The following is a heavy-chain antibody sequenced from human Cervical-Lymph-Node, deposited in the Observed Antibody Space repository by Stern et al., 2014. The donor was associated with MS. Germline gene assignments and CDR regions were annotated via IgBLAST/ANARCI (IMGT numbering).Heavy chain of an antibody. J-gene: IGHJ4*02. D-gene: IGHD6-13*01. CDR3: ASAYSSSHYYFDY. CDR1: GFSFSRYA. V-gene: IGHV3-33*01. CDR2: ICYDGSNP. Sequence: DQLVESGGGVVQPGRSLRLSCAASGFSFSRYAMHWVRQAPGKGLEWVALICYDGSNPYYADSVTGRCTISRSNFKTTLYLQMNSLRAEDTAVYYCASAYSSSHYYFDYWGQGTLVTVSS.